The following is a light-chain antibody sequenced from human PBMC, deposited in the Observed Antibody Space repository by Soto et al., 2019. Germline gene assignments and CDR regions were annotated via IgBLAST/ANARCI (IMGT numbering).Light chain of an antibody. CDR3: QSADRSGAYRV. CDR2: KDT. Sequence: SYELTQPPSVSVSPGQTARITCSGDTLPKQYAYWFQQKPGQAPMLVIYKDTERPSGIPERFAGSSSGTTVTLAITAVQAEDEADYYCQSADRSGAYRVFGGRTKLTVL. J-gene: IGLJ3*02. V-gene: IGLV3-25*03. CDR1: TLPKQY.